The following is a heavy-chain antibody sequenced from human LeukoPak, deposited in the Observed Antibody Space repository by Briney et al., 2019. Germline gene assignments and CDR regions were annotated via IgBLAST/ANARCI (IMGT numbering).Heavy chain of an antibody. CDR3: ARGIAVDNWFDP. CDR1: GYTFTSYG. Sequence: ASVKVSCKASGYTFTSYGISWVRQAPGQGLEWMGWISAYNGNTNYAQKLQGRVTMTRDTSISTAYMELSRLRSDDTAVYYCARGIAVDNWFDPWGQGTLVTVSS. D-gene: IGHD6-19*01. V-gene: IGHV1-18*01. J-gene: IGHJ5*02. CDR2: ISAYNGNT.